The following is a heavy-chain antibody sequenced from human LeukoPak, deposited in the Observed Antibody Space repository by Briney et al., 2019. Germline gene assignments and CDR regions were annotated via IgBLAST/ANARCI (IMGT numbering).Heavy chain of an antibody. V-gene: IGHV3-30*18. Sequence: PGGSLRLSCAASGFTFSSYGMHWVRQAPGKGLEWVAVISYDGSNKYYADSVKGRFTISRDNSKNTLYLQMNSLRAEDTAVYYCAKSPRNNWNDWEGRYGMDVWGQGTTVTVSS. D-gene: IGHD1-1*01. CDR3: AKSPRNNWNDWEGRYGMDV. J-gene: IGHJ6*02. CDR1: GFTFSSYG. CDR2: ISYDGSNK.